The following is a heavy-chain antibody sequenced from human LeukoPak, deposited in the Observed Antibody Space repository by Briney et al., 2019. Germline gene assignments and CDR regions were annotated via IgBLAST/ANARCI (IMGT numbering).Heavy chain of an antibody. D-gene: IGHD1-26*01. J-gene: IGHJ2*01. CDR3: ARGAYSGSYYRAWYFDL. CDR1: GSTFSSYA. CDR2: ISGSGGST. Sequence: GGSLRLSCAASGSTFSSYAMSWVRQAPGKGLEWVSAISGSGGSTYYADSVKGRFTISRDNSKNTLYLQMNSLRAEDTAVYYCARGAYSGSYYRAWYFDLWGRGTLVTVSS. V-gene: IGHV3-23*01.